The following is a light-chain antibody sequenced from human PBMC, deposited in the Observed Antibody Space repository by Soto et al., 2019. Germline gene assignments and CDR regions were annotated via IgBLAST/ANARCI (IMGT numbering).Light chain of an antibody. CDR3: QQYGSSPRT. CDR1: QSVSSSY. J-gene: IGKJ1*01. Sequence: EIVLTQSPGTLSLSPGESATLSCRASQSVSSSYLAWYQQKPGQAPRPLIYVASSRATGIPDRFSGSGSGTDFTLTISRLEPEDFAVYYCQQYGSSPRTFGQGTKVEIK. V-gene: IGKV3-20*01. CDR2: VAS.